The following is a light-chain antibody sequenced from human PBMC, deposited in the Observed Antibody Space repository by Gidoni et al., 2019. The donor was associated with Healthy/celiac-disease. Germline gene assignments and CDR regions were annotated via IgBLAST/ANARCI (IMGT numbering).Light chain of an antibody. CDR3: QQLNSYTNT. CDR1: QGISSY. Sequence: DIQLTQSPSFLSASVGDRVTITCWASQGISSYLAWYQQKPGKAPKLLIYAASTLQSGVPSRFSGSGSGTEFTLTISSLQPEDFATYYCQQLNSYTNTFXQXTKLEIK. J-gene: IGKJ2*01. V-gene: IGKV1-9*01. CDR2: AAS.